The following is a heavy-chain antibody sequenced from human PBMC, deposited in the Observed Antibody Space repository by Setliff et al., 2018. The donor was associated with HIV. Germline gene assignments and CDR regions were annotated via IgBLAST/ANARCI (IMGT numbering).Heavy chain of an antibody. CDR3: ARQFTVQWLVSTYGMDV. CDR2: MYSGGNT. Sequence: LSLTCIVSGASISSQYWSWIRQPAGKGLEWIGYMYSGGNTYYKPSLKSRVTMSVDSSKNQFSLKVNSVTAADTAVYYCARQFTVQWLVSTYGMDVWGQGTTVTVSS. J-gene: IGHJ6*02. D-gene: IGHD6-19*01. V-gene: IGHV4-59*04. CDR1: GASISSQY.